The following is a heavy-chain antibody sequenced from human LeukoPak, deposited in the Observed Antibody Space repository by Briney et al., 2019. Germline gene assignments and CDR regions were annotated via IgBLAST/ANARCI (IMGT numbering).Heavy chain of an antibody. Sequence: SETLSLTCAVYGGSFSGYYWSWIRQPPGKGMEWLGEINHSGSTNYNPSVKSRVTISVDTSKNQFSLKLSSVTAADTAVYYCARQANGSGSYYNDSWGQGTLVTVSS. CDR3: ARQANGSGSYYNDS. CDR2: INHSGST. J-gene: IGHJ5*01. CDR1: GGSFSGYY. V-gene: IGHV4-34*01. D-gene: IGHD3-10*01.